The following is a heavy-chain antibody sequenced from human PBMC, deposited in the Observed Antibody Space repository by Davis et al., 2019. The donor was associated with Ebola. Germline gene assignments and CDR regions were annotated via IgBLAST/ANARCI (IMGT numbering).Heavy chain of an antibody. CDR2: ISYDGSNK. CDR3: VRIGRQLSFDY. CDR1: GFTFSSYA. Sequence: GESLKISCAASGFTFSSYAMHWVRQAPGKGLEWVAVISYDGSNKYYADSVKGRFTISRDNSQNTLYLQMNSLRAEDTAVYYCVRIGRQLSFDYWGQGTLVTVSS. D-gene: IGHD6-13*01. J-gene: IGHJ4*02. V-gene: IGHV3-30-3*01.